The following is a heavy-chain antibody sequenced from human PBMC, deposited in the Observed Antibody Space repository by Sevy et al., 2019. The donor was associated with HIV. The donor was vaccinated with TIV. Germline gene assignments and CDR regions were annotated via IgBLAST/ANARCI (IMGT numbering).Heavy chain of an antibody. CDR1: GFAPSTYG. CDR2: IGYDGSNK. J-gene: IGHJ4*02. CDR3: ARDPRMYGDYLLAYFDY. Sequence: GGSLRLSCAASGFAPSTYGMHWVRQAPGKGLEWVAVIGYDGSNKYYADSVKVRFSISRDNSRNTLFLQMDSLRAEDTALYYCARDPRMYGDYLLAYFDYWGQGTLVTVSS. V-gene: IGHV3-33*01. D-gene: IGHD2-8*01.